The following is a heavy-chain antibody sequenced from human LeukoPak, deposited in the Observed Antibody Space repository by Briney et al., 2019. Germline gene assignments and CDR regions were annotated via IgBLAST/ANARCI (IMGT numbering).Heavy chain of an antibody. V-gene: IGHV4-30-4*08. J-gene: IGHJ5*02. CDR1: GGSISSGDYY. D-gene: IGHD4-17*01. Sequence: PSQTLSLTCTVSGGSISSGDYYWSWIRQPPGKGLEWIGYIYYSGSTYYNPSLKSRVTISVDTSKNQFSLKLSSVTAADTAVYYCARERSGDYPWYNWFDLWGQGTLVTVSS. CDR3: ARERSGDYPWYNWFDL. CDR2: IYYSGST.